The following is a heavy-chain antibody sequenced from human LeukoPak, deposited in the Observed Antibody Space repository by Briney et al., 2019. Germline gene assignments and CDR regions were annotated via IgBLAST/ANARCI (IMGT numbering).Heavy chain of an antibody. Sequence: SETLSLTCTVSGGSISSSSYYWGWIRQPPGKGLDWIGSIYYSRSTYYNPSLKSRVTISVDTSKNQFSLKLSSVTAADTAVYYCASPSLGYCSSTSCDGFDYWGQGTLVTVSS. V-gene: IGHV4-39*01. D-gene: IGHD2-2*01. CDR2: IYYSRST. J-gene: IGHJ4*02. CDR3: ASPSLGYCSSTSCDGFDY. CDR1: GGSISSSSYY.